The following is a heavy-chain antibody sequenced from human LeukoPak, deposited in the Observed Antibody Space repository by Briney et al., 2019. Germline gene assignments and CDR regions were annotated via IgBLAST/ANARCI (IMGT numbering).Heavy chain of an antibody. Sequence: PGGSLRLSCAASGLTFSNVWMSWVRQAPGKGLEWVSAISGSGGSTYYADSVKGRFTISRDNSKNTLYLQMNSLRAEDTAVYYCAKDGDILTGYYPVEYFQHWGQGTLVTVSS. J-gene: IGHJ1*01. CDR2: ISGSGGST. D-gene: IGHD3-9*01. CDR3: AKDGDILTGYYPVEYFQH. CDR1: GLTFSNVW. V-gene: IGHV3-23*01.